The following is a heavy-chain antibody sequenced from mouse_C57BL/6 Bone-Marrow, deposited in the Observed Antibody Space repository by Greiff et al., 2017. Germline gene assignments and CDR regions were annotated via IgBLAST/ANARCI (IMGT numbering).Heavy chain of an antibody. V-gene: IGHV1-42*01. Sequence: EVQLQQSGPELVKPGASVKISCKASGYSFTGYYMNWVKQSPEKSLEWIGEINPSTGGTTYNQKFKAKATLTVDKSSSTAYMQLKSLTSEDTAVYYCARGAYGYYAMDYWGKGTSVTVSS. CDR3: ARGAYGYYAMDY. CDR1: GYSFTGYY. J-gene: IGHJ4*01. CDR2: INPSTGGT. D-gene: IGHD1-1*01.